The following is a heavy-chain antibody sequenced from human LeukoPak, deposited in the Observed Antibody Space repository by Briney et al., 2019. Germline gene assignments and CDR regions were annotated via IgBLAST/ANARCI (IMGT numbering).Heavy chain of an antibody. CDR1: GYTFTGYY. D-gene: IGHD1-26*01. V-gene: IGHV1-2*02. CDR3: VRQDSASYYFDY. Sequence: ASVKVSCKASGYTFTGYYMHWVRQAPGQGLEWMGWINPNSGGTNYAQKFQGRVTMTGDTSTSTVYMELSSLRSEDTAVYYCVRQDSASYYFDYWGQGTLVTVSS. CDR2: INPNSGGT. J-gene: IGHJ4*02.